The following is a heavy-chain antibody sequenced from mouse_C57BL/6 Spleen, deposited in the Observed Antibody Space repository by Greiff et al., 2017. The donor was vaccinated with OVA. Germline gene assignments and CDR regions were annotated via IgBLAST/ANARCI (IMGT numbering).Heavy chain of an antibody. CDR1: GFTFSDYG. CDR3: ARRYYDFHFDY. V-gene: IGHV5-17*01. CDR2: ISSGSSTI. Sequence: EVKLVESGGGLVKPGGSLKLSCAASGFTFSDYGMHWVRQAPETGLEWVAYISSGSSTIYYADTVKGRFTISRDNAKNTLFLQMTSLRSEDTAMYYCARRYYDFHFDYWGQGTTLTVSS. D-gene: IGHD2-4*01. J-gene: IGHJ2*01.